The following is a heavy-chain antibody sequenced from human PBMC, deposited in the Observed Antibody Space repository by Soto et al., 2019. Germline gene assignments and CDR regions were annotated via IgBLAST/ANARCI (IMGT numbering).Heavy chain of an antibody. CDR3: ARDREVREYSSPYYCYSGMDV. J-gene: IGHJ6*02. CDR2: ISAYNGNT. Sequence: QVQLVQSGAEVKKPGASVKVSCKASGYTFTSYGISWVRQAPGQGLEWMGWISAYNGNTNYAQKLQGRVPMTTDTATIKAYMELRSLRSDDTAVYYCARDREVREYSSPYYCYSGMDVWGQGTTVTVSS. V-gene: IGHV1-18*04. CDR1: GYTFTSYG. D-gene: IGHD1-26*01.